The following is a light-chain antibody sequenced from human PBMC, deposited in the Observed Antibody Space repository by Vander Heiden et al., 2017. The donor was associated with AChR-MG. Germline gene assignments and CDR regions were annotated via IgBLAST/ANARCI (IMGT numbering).Light chain of an antibody. CDR2: GAS. V-gene: IGKV3-15*01. Sequence: EIVMTQSPATLSVSPGERATLSCRASQSLSNHLAWYQQKPGQAPRLLISGASTRATGIPARFSGSGSGTEFTLTISSLQSEDFAVYYCQQENDWPITFGLGTRLEIK. J-gene: IGKJ5*01. CDR3: QQENDWPIT. CDR1: QSLSNH.